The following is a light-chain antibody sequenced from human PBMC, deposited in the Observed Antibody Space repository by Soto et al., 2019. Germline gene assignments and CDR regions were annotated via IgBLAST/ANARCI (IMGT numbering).Light chain of an antibody. J-gene: IGKJ4*01. CDR2: GTS. V-gene: IGKV3-20*01. Sequence: EIVLTQSPGILSLSPGDGATLSCRASQSVSSNYLAWYQQNPGQAPRLLIYGTSTRASGIPDRFSGSGSGTDFTLTISRLETEDFAVYFCQQYGSSPATFGAGTKVDIK. CDR3: QQYGSSPAT. CDR1: QSVSSNY.